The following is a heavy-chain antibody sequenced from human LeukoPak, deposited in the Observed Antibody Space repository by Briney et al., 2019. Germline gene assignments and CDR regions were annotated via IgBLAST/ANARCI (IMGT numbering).Heavy chain of an antibody. CDR3: TTPPSCGGDCYSYYYYGMDV. Sequence: PGGSLRLSWAAAGFTFSNAWMSWVRQAPGKGLEWVGRIKSKTDGGTTDYAAPVKGRFTISRDDSKITLYLQMNRLKTEDTAVYYCTTPPSCGGDCYSYYYYGMDVWGQGTTVTVSS. CDR2: IKSKTDGGTT. D-gene: IGHD2-21*02. V-gene: IGHV3-15*01. J-gene: IGHJ6*02. CDR1: GFTFSNAW.